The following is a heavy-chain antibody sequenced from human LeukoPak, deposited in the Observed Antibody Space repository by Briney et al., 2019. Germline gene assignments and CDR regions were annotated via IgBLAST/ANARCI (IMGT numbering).Heavy chain of an antibody. CDR1: GFTFSSYD. Sequence: GGSLRLSCAASGFTFSSYDMSWVRQAPGKGLEWVSSISSSSSYIYYADSVKGRFTISRDNAKNSLYLQMNSLRAEDTAVYYCASETYYYGSGSRYNGVWGKGTTVTVSS. D-gene: IGHD3-10*01. V-gene: IGHV3-21*01. CDR2: ISSSSSYI. J-gene: IGHJ6*04. CDR3: ASETYYYGSGSRYNGV.